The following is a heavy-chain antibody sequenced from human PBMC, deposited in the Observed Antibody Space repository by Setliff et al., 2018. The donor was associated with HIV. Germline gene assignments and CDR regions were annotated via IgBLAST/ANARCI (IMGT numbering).Heavy chain of an antibody. D-gene: IGHD1-1*01. J-gene: IGHJ5*02. V-gene: IGHV4-4*08. CDR2: IHTSGRT. Sequence: SETLSLTCAVFSESIVSYYWNWNRQPPGRGLEWIGYIHTSGRTKYNPSLKSRLTILVDTSKKQFSLRLTSVTAADTAVYYCSRAAYDAVDWLDPWGQGTLVTVSS. CDR3: SRAAYDAVDWLDP. CDR1: SESIVSYY.